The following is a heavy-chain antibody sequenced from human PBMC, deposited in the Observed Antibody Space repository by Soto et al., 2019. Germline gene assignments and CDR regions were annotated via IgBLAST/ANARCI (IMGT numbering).Heavy chain of an antibody. V-gene: IGHV3-21*01. CDR1: GFTFSSYS. CDR3: ARDMDSTAGYSSRWTAEAFDP. CDR2: ISSSSSYI. D-gene: IGHD6-13*01. Sequence: EVQLVESGGGLVKPGGSLRLSCAASGFTFSSYSMNWVRQAPGKGLEWVSSISSSSSYIYYADSVKGRFTISRDNAKNSLYLQMNSLRAEDTAVYYCARDMDSTAGYSSRWTAEAFDPWGQGTLVTVSS. J-gene: IGHJ5*02.